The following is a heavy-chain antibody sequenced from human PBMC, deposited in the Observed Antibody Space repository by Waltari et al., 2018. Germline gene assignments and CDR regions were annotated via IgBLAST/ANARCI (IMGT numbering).Heavy chain of an antibody. CDR2: IYHSGST. Sequence: QVQLQESGPGLVKPSETLSLTCAVSGYSISSGYYWGWIRQPPGKGLEWIGSIYHSGSTYYNPSLKSRVTISVDTSKNQFSLKLSSVTAADTAVYYCAAGYCSGGSCSNYYYYGMDVWGQGTTVTVSS. CDR3: AAGYCSGGSCSNYYYYGMDV. V-gene: IGHV4-38-2*01. CDR1: GYSISSGYY. D-gene: IGHD2-15*01. J-gene: IGHJ6*02.